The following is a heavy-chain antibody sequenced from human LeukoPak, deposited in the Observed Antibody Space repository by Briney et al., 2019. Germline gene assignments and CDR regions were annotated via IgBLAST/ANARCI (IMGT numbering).Heavy chain of an antibody. V-gene: IGHV3-49*03. J-gene: IGHJ4*02. CDR1: GFTFCDYA. CDR2: IRSKAYGGTT. D-gene: IGHD1-26*01. CDR3: TRAIVGALLRFGLGY. Sequence: GGSLRLSCTASGFTFCDYAMSWFLQAPVRGREWVGFIRSKAYGGTTEYGSCVKGRLPISRDDSKSIAYLQMNSLKTEETAVYYCTRAIVGALLRFGLGYWGQGTLVTVSS.